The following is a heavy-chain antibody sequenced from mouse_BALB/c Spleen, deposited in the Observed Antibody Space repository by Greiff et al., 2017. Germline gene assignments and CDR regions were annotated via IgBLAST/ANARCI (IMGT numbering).Heavy chain of an antibody. D-gene: IGHD1-1*01. CDR1: GFNIKDTY. Sequence: VQLKQSGAELVKPGASVKLSCTASGFNIKDTYMHWVKQRPEQGLEWIGRIDPANGNTKYDPKFQGKATITADTSSNTAYLQLSSLTSEDTAVYYCARDRYGGISDYFDYWGQGTTLTVSS. J-gene: IGHJ2*01. V-gene: IGHV14-3*02. CDR3: ARDRYGGISDYFDY. CDR2: IDPANGNT.